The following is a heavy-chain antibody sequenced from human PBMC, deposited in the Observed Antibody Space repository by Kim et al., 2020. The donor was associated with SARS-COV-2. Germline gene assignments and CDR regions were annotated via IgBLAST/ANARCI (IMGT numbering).Heavy chain of an antibody. CDR1: GFTFSSYA. V-gene: IGHV3-23*01. J-gene: IGHJ6*02. CDR2: ISGSGGST. Sequence: GGSLRLSCAASGFTFSSYAMSWVRQAPGKGLEWVSAISGSGGSTYYADSVKGRFTISRDNSKNTLYLQMNSLRAEDTAVYYCANGGKTHYYYYYGMDVWGQGTTVTVSS. CDR3: ANGGKTHYYYYYGMDV.